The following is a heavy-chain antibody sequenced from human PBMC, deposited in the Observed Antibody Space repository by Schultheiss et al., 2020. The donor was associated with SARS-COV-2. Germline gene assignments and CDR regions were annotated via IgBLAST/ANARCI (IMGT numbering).Heavy chain of an antibody. CDR3: ARLTVTKPNWFDP. V-gene: IGHV4-34*01. CDR1: GGSFSGYY. J-gene: IGHJ5*02. Sequence: SETLSLTCAVYGGSFSGYYWSWIRQPPGKGLEWIGEINHSGSTNYNPSLKSRVTISVDTSKNQFSLKLSSVTAADTAVYYCARLTVTKPNWFDPWGQGTLVTVSS. CDR2: INHSGST. D-gene: IGHD4-17*01.